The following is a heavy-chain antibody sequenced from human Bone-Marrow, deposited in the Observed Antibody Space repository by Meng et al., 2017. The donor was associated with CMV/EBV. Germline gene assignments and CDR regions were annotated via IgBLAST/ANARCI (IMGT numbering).Heavy chain of an antibody. CDR1: GFTFSSYG. CDR2: IRYDGSNK. J-gene: IGHJ4*02. Sequence: GESLKISCAASGFTFSSYGMHWVRQAPGKGLEWVAFIRYDGSNKYYADSVKGRFTISRDNSKNTLYLQMNSLRAEGTAVYYCAKDSSSWSTEPNYFDYWGQGTLVTVSS. V-gene: IGHV3-30*02. CDR3: AKDSSSWSTEPNYFDY. D-gene: IGHD6-13*01.